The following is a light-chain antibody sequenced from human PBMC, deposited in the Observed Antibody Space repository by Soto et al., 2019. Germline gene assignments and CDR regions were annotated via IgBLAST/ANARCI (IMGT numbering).Light chain of an antibody. CDR2: GAS. CDR3: QQYGSLSWT. CDR1: QGISSNY. J-gene: IGKJ1*01. V-gene: IGKV3-20*01. Sequence: TQSPSSLSASVGDRVTITCRASQGISSNYLAWYQQKPGQAPRLLIHGASTRATGVPDRFSGSGSGTDFTLTISRLEPEDFAVYHCQQYGSLSWTFGQGTKVDIK.